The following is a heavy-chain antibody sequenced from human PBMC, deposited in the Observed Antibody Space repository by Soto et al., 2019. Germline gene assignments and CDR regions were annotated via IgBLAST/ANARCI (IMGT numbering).Heavy chain of an antibody. Sequence: QITLNESGPPLVKPTQTLTLTCTFSGFSLGTYGVGVGWIRQPPGKALEWLALIYWDDDKRYSPSLKSRLTITNDTSKRQVFLTLTNMDPVDTATYYCAHRGGGIVDWYFDLWGRGTPVIVSS. CDR1: GFSLGTYGVG. CDR2: IYWDDDK. CDR3: AHRGGGIVDWYFDL. V-gene: IGHV2-5*02. D-gene: IGHD1-26*01. J-gene: IGHJ2*01.